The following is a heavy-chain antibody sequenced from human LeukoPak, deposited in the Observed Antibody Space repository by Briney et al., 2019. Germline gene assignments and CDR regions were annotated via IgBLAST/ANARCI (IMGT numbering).Heavy chain of an antibody. Sequence: PSETLSLTCTVSGGSISSSSYYWGWIRQPPGKGLEWIGSIYYSGSTYYNPSLKSRVTISVDTSKNQFSLKLSSVTAADTAVYYCARDRVLAAAGTNYYYYGMDVWGQGTTVTVSS. V-gene: IGHV4-39*07. D-gene: IGHD6-13*01. CDR2: IYYSGST. CDR1: GGSISSSSYY. J-gene: IGHJ6*02. CDR3: ARDRVLAAAGTNYYYYGMDV.